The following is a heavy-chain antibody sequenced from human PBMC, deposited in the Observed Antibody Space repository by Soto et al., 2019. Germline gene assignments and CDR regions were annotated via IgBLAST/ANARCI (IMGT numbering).Heavy chain of an antibody. CDR3: ARDGSRGYDMDV. CDR1: GFTFSNYN. CDR2: ISTTSRTI. V-gene: IGHV3-48*02. D-gene: IGHD1-1*01. Sequence: EVQVVESGGGLIQPGGSLRLSCEGSGFTFSNYNMDWVRQAPGKGLEWISYISTTSRTIFYADSVKGRFTISRDNARNSLFLQMNSLRDEDTAVYYCARDGSRGYDMDVWGQGTTVIVSS. J-gene: IGHJ6*02.